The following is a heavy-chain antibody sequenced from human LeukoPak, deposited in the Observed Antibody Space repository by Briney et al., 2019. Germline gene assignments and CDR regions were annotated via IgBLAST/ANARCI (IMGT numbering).Heavy chain of an antibody. CDR3: AREVATMVRGAGSYGMDV. CDR2: IIPIFGTA. CDR1: GGTFSSYA. D-gene: IGHD3-10*01. Sequence: GASVRVSCKASGGTFSSYAISWVRQAPGQGLEWMGGIIPIFGTANYAQKFQGRVTITADESTSTAYMELSSLRSEDTAVYYCAREVATMVRGAGSYGMDVWGQGTTVTVSS. V-gene: IGHV1-69*13. J-gene: IGHJ6*02.